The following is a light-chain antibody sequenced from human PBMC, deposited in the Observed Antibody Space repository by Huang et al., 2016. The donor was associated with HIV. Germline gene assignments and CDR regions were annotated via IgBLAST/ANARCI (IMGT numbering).Light chain of an antibody. V-gene: IGKV3-11*01. CDR1: QSVDSN. J-gene: IGKJ4*01. CDR3: HQRSSWPLT. CDR2: DAY. Sequence: EIVLTQSPATLSLSPGERATLSCRASQSVDSNLAWYQQTPGQAPRLLIYDAYNRAAAIPARFSGSGSGTDFTLTISSLEPEDFAIYYCHQRSSWPLTFGGGTRVEIK.